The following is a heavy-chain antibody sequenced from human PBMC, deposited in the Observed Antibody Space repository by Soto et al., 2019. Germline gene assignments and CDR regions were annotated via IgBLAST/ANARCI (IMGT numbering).Heavy chain of an antibody. J-gene: IGHJ2*01. CDR2: ISSDGSDK. V-gene: IGHV3-30*18. CDR1: GFTFSTYG. D-gene: IGHD4-17*01. CDR3: AKEHDYGDYGEWFFDL. Sequence: QVQLVESGGGVVQPGRSLRLSCAASGFTFSTYGIHWVRQAPGKGLEWVALISSDGSDKYYADSVKGRFTISRDNSKKTLYLQMNSLRAEDTAVYFCAKEHDYGDYGEWFFDLWGRGTLVTVSS.